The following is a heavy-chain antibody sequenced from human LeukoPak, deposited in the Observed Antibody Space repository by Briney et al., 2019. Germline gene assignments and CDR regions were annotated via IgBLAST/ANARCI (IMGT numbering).Heavy chain of an antibody. Sequence: ASVKVSCKASGYTFTSYGISWVRQAPGQGLEWMGWISAYNGNTNYAQELQGRVTMTTDTSTSTAYMELRSLRSDDTAVYYCARDSPWGLRLGELSLFLDYWGQGTLVTVSS. D-gene: IGHD3-16*02. J-gene: IGHJ4*02. CDR1: GYTFTSYG. V-gene: IGHV1-18*01. CDR2: ISAYNGNT. CDR3: ARDSPWGLRLGELSLFLDY.